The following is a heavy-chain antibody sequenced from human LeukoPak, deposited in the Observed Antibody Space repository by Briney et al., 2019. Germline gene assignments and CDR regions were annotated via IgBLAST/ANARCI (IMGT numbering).Heavy chain of an antibody. Sequence: GASVKVSCKAFNYTFTSYGISWVRQAPGKGLEWMAWISPYNGRTLYSAKLQGRVTLTRDTTTDTAYMELTSLKSDDTAVYYCARGVVPAAIIVDWFDPWGQGTLVTVSS. CDR1: NYTFTSYG. V-gene: IGHV1-18*01. CDR2: ISPYNGRT. J-gene: IGHJ5*02. D-gene: IGHD2-2*01. CDR3: ARGVVPAAIIVDWFDP.